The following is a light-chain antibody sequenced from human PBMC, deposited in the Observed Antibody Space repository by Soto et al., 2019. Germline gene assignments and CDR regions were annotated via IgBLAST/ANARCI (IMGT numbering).Light chain of an antibody. Sequence: EIVMTQSPATLSVSPGERATLSCRASQSVSGNLAWYQQIPGQAPRLLIYGASTRATGIPARFSGSGSGTEFTLTISSMQSEDFAVYYCQHYNNWPPITFGQGTRLEIK. CDR2: GAS. CDR3: QHYNNWPPIT. CDR1: QSVSGN. V-gene: IGKV3-15*01. J-gene: IGKJ5*01.